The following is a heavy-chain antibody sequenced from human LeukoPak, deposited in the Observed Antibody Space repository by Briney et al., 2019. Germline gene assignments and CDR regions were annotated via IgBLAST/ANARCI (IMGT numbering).Heavy chain of an antibody. Sequence: GGSLRLSCAASGFSLSSYDMSWDRQAPGKGLEWVSAINDGGGGTYYADSVKGRFTISRDNSEKTLFLQMNSLRAEDTAVYYCAKRVPCSSSSVYFDYWGQGTLVTVSS. V-gene: IGHV3-23*01. CDR3: AKRVPCSSSSVYFDY. CDR1: GFSLSSYD. CDR2: INDGGGGT. J-gene: IGHJ4*02. D-gene: IGHD6-6*01.